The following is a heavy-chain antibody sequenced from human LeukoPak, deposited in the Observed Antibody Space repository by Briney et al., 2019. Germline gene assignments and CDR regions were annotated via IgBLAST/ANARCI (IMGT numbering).Heavy chain of an antibody. J-gene: IGHJ4*02. Sequence: PSQTLSLTCTVSGGSISSGYYYWSWIRPPAGKGLEWIGRMYTSGSTEDNPSLNSRVTISVDTSKNQFSLKLSSVTAADTAVYYCTRSRERYCTSGSCYIDLQARWGQGTLVTVSS. CDR1: GGSISSGYYY. V-gene: IGHV4-61*02. CDR2: MYTSGST. CDR3: TRSRERYCTSGSCYIDLQAR. D-gene: IGHD2-2*02.